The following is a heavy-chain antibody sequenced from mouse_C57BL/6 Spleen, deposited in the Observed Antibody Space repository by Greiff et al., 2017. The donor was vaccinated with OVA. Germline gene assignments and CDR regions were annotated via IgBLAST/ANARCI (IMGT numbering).Heavy chain of an antibody. V-gene: IGHV5-16*01. D-gene: IGHD2-4*01. Sequence: DVKLVESEGGLVQPGSSMKLSCTASGFTFSDYYMAWVRQVPEKGLEWVANINYDGSSTYYLDSLKSRFIISRDNAKNILYLQMSSLKSEDTATYYCASYDYDALSFAYWGQGTLVTVSA. CDR1: GFTFSDYY. CDR3: ASYDYDALSFAY. CDR2: INYDGSST. J-gene: IGHJ3*01.